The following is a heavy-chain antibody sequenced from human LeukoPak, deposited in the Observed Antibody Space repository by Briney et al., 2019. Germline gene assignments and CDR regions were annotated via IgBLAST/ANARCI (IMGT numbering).Heavy chain of an antibody. Sequence: PGGSLRLSCAVSGFTFSSYEMNWVRQAPGKGLEWVSYISSSGSTIYYADSVKGRFTISRDNAKKSPYLQMNSLRAEDTAVYYCARARLTDYVWGRRTFDIWGQGTMVTISS. D-gene: IGHD3-16*01. CDR2: ISSSGSTI. CDR1: GFTFSSYE. CDR3: ARARLTDYVWGRRTFDI. J-gene: IGHJ3*02. V-gene: IGHV3-48*03.